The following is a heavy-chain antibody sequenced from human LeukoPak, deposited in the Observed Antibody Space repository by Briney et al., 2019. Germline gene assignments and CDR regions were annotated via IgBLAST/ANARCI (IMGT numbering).Heavy chain of an antibody. CDR1: GFTVSSNY. CDR2: IYSGGST. V-gene: IGHV3-53*01. CDR3: ARGVTAQWFDS. Sequence: GGSLRLSCAASGFTVSSNYMSWVRQAPGKGLEWVSVIYSGGSTYYADSVKGRFTISRDNSKNTLYLQMNSLRAEDTAVYYCARGVTAQWFDSWGQGALVTVSS. D-gene: IGHD2-21*02. J-gene: IGHJ5*01.